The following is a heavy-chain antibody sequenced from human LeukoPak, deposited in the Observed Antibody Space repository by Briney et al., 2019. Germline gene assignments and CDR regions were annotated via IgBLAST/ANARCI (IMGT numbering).Heavy chain of an antibody. Sequence: PSETLSLTCTVSGDSISSYYWSWIRQPPGKGLEWIGYIYYSGGTDYNPSLKSRVTISVDTSKNQFSLKLSSVTAADTAVYYCARQGTIDGPNDASDFWGQGTMVTVSP. CDR3: ARQGTIDGPNDASDF. CDR1: GDSISSYY. D-gene: IGHD5-24*01. CDR2: IYYSGGT. J-gene: IGHJ3*01. V-gene: IGHV4-59*08.